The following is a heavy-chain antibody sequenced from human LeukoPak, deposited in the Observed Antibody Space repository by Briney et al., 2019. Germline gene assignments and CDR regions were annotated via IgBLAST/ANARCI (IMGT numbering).Heavy chain of an antibody. CDR3: ARPLSNGYFHDSGGYYPYAMDV. V-gene: IGHV3-30*09. CDR1: GFTFSHYA. J-gene: IGHJ6*02. D-gene: IGHD3-22*01. Sequence: GGSLRLSCAASGFTFSHYAMSWVRQAPGKGLEWVAVISYDGSNKFYADSVKGRFAISRDNSKNTLYLQMNSLRGYDSAVYYCARPLSNGYFHDSGGYYPYAMDVWGQGTTVTVSS. CDR2: ISYDGSNK.